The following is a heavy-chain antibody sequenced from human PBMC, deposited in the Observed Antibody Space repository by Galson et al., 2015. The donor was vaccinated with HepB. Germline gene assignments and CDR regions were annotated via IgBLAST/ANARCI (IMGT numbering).Heavy chain of an antibody. CDR1: GYSFTSYW. CDR2: IDPSDSYT. D-gene: IGHD1-1*01. CDR3: ARHALQLERDDGAFDI. V-gene: IGHV5-10-1*01. J-gene: IGHJ3*02. Sequence: QSGAEVKKPGESLRISCKGSGYSFTSYWISWVRQMPGKGLEWMGRIDPSDSYTNYSPSFQGHVTISADKSISTAYLQWSSLKASDTAMYYCARHALQLERDDGAFDIWGQGTMVTVSS.